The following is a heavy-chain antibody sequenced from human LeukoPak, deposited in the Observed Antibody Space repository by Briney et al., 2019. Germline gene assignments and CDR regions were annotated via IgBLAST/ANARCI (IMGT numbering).Heavy chain of an antibody. V-gene: IGHV3-7*01. Sequence: PGGSLRLSCAASGFTLGSYWMSWVRQAPGKGLEWVANINQDGSEKYYVDSVKGRFTISRDNANNSLSLQMNSLRAEDTAVYYCARDPGVVAFHYLDYWGQGTLVTVSS. CDR1: GFTLGSYW. CDR2: INQDGSEK. J-gene: IGHJ4*02. D-gene: IGHD3-3*01. CDR3: ARDPGVVAFHYLDY.